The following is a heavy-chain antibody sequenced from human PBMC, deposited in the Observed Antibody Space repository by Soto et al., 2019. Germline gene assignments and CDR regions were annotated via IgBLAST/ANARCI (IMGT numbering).Heavy chain of an antibody. CDR3: ARDLGGWTDY. V-gene: IGHV1-3*01. CDR1: GYTFTNYA. Sequence: QVQVVQSGAEVKKPGASVKVSCKASGYTFTNYAMQWVRQAPGQRPEWMGWINAGNGNTKYSQKFQGRVTITRDTYASTADMELSRLRSEDTAVYYCARDLGGWTDYWGQGTLVTVSS. D-gene: IGHD6-19*01. CDR2: INAGNGNT. J-gene: IGHJ4*02.